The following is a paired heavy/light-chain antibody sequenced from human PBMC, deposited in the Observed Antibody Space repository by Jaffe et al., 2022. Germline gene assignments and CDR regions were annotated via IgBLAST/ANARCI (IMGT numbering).Light chain of an antibody. CDR3: SSYTNSNSVI. V-gene: IGLV2-14*03. CDR2: DVS. Sequence: QSALTQPASVSGSPGQSITISCTGTSSDVGVYKSVSWYQQHPGKAPKVMIYDVSNRPSGVSNRFSGSKSGNTASLTISGLQAEDEADYYCSSYTNSNSVIFGGGTKLTVL. CDR1: SSDVGVYKS. J-gene: IGLJ2*01.
Heavy chain of an antibody. D-gene: IGHD2-2*01. CDR1: GGSISSYY. Sequence: QVQLQESGPGLVKPSETLSLTCTVSGGSISSYYWSWIRQPPGKGLEWIGYVYFSGSINYNPSLKSRVTISVDTSKSQFSLKLSSVTAADTAVYFCARARRTSSYNYFDSWGQGTLVTVSS. V-gene: IGHV4-59*01. CDR2: VYFSGSI. CDR3: ARARRTSSYNYFDS. J-gene: IGHJ4*02.